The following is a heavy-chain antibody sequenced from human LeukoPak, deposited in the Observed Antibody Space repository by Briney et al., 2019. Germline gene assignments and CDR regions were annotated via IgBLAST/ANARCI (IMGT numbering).Heavy chain of an antibody. CDR3: ARDRAYGDYWPFDY. CDR2: IYHSGSP. D-gene: IGHD4-17*01. CDR1: GGSISSNNW. J-gene: IGHJ4*02. V-gene: IGHV4-4*02. Sequence: SEILSLTCAVSGGSISSNNWWGWVRQPPGKGLEWIGEIYHSGSPNYNPSLKSRVTISVDTSKNQFSPKLSSVTAADTAVYYCARDRAYGDYWPFDYWGQGTLVTVSS.